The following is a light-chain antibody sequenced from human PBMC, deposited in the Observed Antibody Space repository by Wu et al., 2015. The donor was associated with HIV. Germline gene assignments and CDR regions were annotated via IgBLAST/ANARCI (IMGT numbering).Light chain of an antibody. J-gene: IGKJ1*01. Sequence: AVRMTQSPSSLSASTGDRVTITCRASQDISNYLAWYQQKPGKAPKLLIYDASTLQSGVPSRFSGSGSGTDFTLTISCLQSEDFATYYCQQYYNYPRTFGQGTRWTS. CDR2: DAS. CDR1: QDISNY. V-gene: IGKV1-8*01. CDR3: QQYYNYPRT.